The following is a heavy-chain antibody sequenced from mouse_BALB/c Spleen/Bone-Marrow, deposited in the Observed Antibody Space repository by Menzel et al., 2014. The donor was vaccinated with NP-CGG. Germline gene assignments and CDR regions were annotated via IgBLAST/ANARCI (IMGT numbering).Heavy chain of an antibody. V-gene: IGHV14-3*02. CDR3: ASYRYGWYFDV. D-gene: IGHD2-14*01. Sequence: EVQGVESGAELVKPGASVKLSCTASGFNIKDTYMHWVKQRPEQGLEWIGRIDPANGNTKYDPKFQGKATITADTSSNTAYLHLSSLTSEDTAVYYCASYRYGWYFDVWGAGTTVTVSS. J-gene: IGHJ1*01. CDR2: IDPANGNT. CDR1: GFNIKDTY.